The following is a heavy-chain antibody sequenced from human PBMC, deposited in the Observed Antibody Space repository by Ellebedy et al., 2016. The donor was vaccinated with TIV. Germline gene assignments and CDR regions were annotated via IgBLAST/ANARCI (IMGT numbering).Heavy chain of an antibody. CDR2: LNPSTGGT. Sequence: ASVKVSCKASGYTFTTYYIHWVRQAPGQGLEWVGTLNPSTGGTSYAQKFQGRVTLTRDTSTSTAYMELSSLGSDDTAVYYCARGPYGGISVWYFDVWGRGTLVTVSS. CDR1: GYTFTTYY. J-gene: IGHJ2*01. V-gene: IGHV1-46*01. CDR3: ARGPYGGISVWYFDV. D-gene: IGHD4-23*01.